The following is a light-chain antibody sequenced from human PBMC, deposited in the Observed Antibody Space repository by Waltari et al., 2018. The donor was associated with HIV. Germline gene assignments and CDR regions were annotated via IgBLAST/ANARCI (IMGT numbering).Light chain of an antibody. CDR3: QVWDSGSDHPGV. V-gene: IGLV3-21*02. Sequence: SYVLTQPPSVSVAPGQTARITCGGDNIGNKSVHWYQQKPGQAPVLVVFDDSDRPSGFPGRVSGSNSGNTATLTVSRVEAGDEADYYCQVWDSGSDHPGVFGTGTKVTVL. CDR1: NIGNKS. J-gene: IGLJ1*01. CDR2: DDS.